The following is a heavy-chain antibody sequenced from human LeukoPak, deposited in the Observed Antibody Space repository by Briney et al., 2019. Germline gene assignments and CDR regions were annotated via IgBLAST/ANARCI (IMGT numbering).Heavy chain of an antibody. D-gene: IGHD2-2*01. CDR3: ATEGEDIVVASKWFDP. CDR2: ISGSGGST. V-gene: IGHV3-23*01. J-gene: IGHJ5*02. CDR1: GFTFSSYA. Sequence: PGGSLRLSCAASGFTFSSYAMSWVRQAPGKGLEWVSAISGSGGSTYYADSVKGRFTISRDNSKNTLYLQMNSLRAEDTAVYYCATEGEDIVVASKWFDPWGQGTLVTVSS.